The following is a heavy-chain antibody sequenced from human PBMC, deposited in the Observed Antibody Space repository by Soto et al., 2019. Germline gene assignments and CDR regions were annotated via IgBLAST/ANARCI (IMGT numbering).Heavy chain of an antibody. CDR1: GGSISSYY. CDR3: ARSIVVVPAAIQGDYDY. D-gene: IGHD2-2*01. V-gene: IGHV4-59*08. Sequence: PWETLSLTCTVSGGSISSYYWSWIRQPPGKGLEWIGYIYYSGSTNYNPSLKSRVTISVDTSKNQFSLKLSSVTAADTAVYYCARSIVVVPAAIQGDYDYWGQGTLVTFSS. CDR2: IYYSGST. J-gene: IGHJ4*02.